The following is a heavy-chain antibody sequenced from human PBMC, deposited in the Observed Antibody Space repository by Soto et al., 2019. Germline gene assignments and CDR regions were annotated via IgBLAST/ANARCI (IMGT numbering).Heavy chain of an antibody. Sequence: GASVKVSCKASGYTFTSYGISWVRQAPGQGLEWMGWISAYNGNTNYAQKLQGRVTMTTDTSTSTAYMELRSLRSDDTAMYYCARHRVYCSGGSCYSYYYYGMDVWGQGTTVTVSS. D-gene: IGHD2-15*01. CDR2: ISAYNGNT. CDR1: GYTFTSYG. J-gene: IGHJ6*02. V-gene: IGHV1-18*01. CDR3: ARHRVYCSGGSCYSYYYYGMDV.